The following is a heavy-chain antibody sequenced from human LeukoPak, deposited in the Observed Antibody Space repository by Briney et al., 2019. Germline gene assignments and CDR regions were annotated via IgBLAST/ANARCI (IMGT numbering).Heavy chain of an antibody. J-gene: IGHJ5*02. CDR2: IYHSGST. D-gene: IGHD3-22*01. V-gene: IGHV4-38-2*02. CDR1: GYSISSGYY. Sequence: SETLSLTCTVSGYSISSGYYWGWIRQPPGKGLEWMASIYHSGSTYYNSSLKSRVTMSVDTSKNQFSLKLSSVTAADTAVSYCAREPYYYESSGSTAPWGQGTLLTVSS. CDR3: AREPYYYESSGSTAP.